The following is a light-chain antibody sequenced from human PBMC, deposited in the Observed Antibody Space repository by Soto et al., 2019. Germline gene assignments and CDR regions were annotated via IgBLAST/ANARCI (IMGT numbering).Light chain of an antibody. CDR2: GNS. Sequence: QAVVTQPPSVSGAPGQRVTISCTGSSSNIGAGYDVHWYQQLPGTAPKLLIYGNSNRPSGVPDRFSGSKSGTSASLAITGLQAEDEADYYCQSYDSSLSGVFSGGTKLTVL. CDR3: QSYDSSLSGV. CDR1: SSNIGAGYD. J-gene: IGLJ2*01. V-gene: IGLV1-40*01.